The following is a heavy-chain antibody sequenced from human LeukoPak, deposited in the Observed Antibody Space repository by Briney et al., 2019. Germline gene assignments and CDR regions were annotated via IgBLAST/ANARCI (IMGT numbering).Heavy chain of an antibody. CDR2: ISYDGSNK. CDR1: GFTFSSYA. D-gene: IGHD3-22*01. CDR3: ANNYYDSSGYYMVDY. Sequence: RGSLRLSCAASGFTFSSYAMHWVRQAPGKGLEWVAVISYDGSNKYYADSVKGRFTISRDNSKSTLYLQMNSLRAEDTAVYYCANNYYDSSGYYMVDYWGQGTLVTVSS. J-gene: IGHJ4*02. V-gene: IGHV3-30-3*01.